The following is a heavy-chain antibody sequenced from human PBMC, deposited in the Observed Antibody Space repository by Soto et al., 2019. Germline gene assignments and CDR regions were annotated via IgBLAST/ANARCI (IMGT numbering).Heavy chain of an antibody. J-gene: IGHJ3*02. CDR2: IYSGGST. V-gene: IGHV3-53*04. CDR3: ARDRGSGWYGNDAFDI. Sequence: PGGSLRLSCAASGFTVSSNYMSWVRQAPGKGLEWVSVIYSGGSTYYADSVKGRFTISRHNSKNTLYLQMNSLRAEDTAVYYCARDRGSGWYGNDAFDIWGQGTMVTVSS. CDR1: GFTVSSNY. D-gene: IGHD6-19*01.